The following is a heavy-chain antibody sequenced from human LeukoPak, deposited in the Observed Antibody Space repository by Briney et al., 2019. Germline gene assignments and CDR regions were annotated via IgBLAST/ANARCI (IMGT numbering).Heavy chain of an antibody. J-gene: IGHJ4*02. V-gene: IGHV1-2*02. CDR3: VVYVWGAHFDY. CDR2: INPNSGGT. CDR1: GYTFTGYY. Sequence: ASVKVSCKASGYTFTGYYMHWVRQAPGQGLEWMGWINPNSGGTNYAQKFRGRVTMTRDTSISTAYMELSRLRSDDTAVYYCVVYVWGAHFDYWGQGTLVTVSS. D-gene: IGHD3-16*01.